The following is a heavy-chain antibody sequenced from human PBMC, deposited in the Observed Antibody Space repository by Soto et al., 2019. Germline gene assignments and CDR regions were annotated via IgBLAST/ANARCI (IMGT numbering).Heavy chain of an antibody. V-gene: IGHV3-7*05. Sequence: LSLTCAASGFTFSSYWMSWVRQAPGKGLEWVANIKQDGSEKYYVDSVKGRFTISRDNAKNSLYLQMNSLRAEDTAVYYCALLGVVPAGQIFDYWGQGTLVTVSS. D-gene: IGHD2-2*01. CDR3: ALLGVVPAGQIFDY. CDR1: GFTFSSYW. J-gene: IGHJ4*02. CDR2: IKQDGSEK.